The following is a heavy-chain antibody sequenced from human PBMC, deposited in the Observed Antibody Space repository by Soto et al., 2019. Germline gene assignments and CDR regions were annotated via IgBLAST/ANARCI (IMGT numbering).Heavy chain of an antibody. Sequence: GGSLRLSCVASEFTFISYAMSWVRQAPGKGLEWVSTISGSGGSTYYADSVKGRFTISRDNSKNTLYLQINSLRAEDTAVYYCAKDGSSSWTPATFDYWGQGTLVTVSS. J-gene: IGHJ4*02. CDR2: ISGSGGST. V-gene: IGHV3-23*01. D-gene: IGHD6-6*01. CDR1: EFTFISYA. CDR3: AKDGSSSWTPATFDY.